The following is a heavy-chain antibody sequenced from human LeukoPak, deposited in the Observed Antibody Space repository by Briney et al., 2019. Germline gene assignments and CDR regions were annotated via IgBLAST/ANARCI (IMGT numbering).Heavy chain of an antibody. J-gene: IGHJ4*02. Sequence: SETLSLTCTVSGGSISSYYWSWLRQPAGKGLEWIGRIYTSGSTNYNPSLKSRVTMSVDTSKNQFSLKLSSVTAADTAVYYCARHRMTTGTISDFDYWGQGTLVTVSS. D-gene: IGHD4-11*01. CDR3: ARHRMTTGTISDFDY. V-gene: IGHV4-4*07. CDR1: GGSISSYY. CDR2: IYTSGST.